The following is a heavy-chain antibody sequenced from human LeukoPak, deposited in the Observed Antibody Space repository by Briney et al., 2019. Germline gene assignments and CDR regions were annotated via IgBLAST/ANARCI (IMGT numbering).Heavy chain of an antibody. J-gene: IGHJ4*02. Sequence: PGGSLRLSCLTSGFSFRSYGMRWVRQAPGKGLEWVAVISYDGSNKYYADSVKGRFTISRDNSKNTLYLQMNSLRAEDTAVYYCASYCSSTSCSHFDYWGQGTLVTVSS. V-gene: IGHV3-30*03. D-gene: IGHD2-2*01. CDR3: ASYCSSTSCSHFDY. CDR1: GFSFRSYG. CDR2: ISYDGSNK.